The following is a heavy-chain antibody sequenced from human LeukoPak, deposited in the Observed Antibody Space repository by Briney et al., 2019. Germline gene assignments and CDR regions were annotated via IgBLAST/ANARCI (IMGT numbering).Heavy chain of an antibody. CDR2: MNPNSGNT. CDR3: ARGGPDYGDYEGY. Sequence: ASVSVSCKTSGYIFTAYYIHWVRQAPGQGLEWMGWMNPNSGNTGYAQKFQGRVTMTRNTSISTAYMELSSLRSEDTAVYYCARGGPDYGDYEGYWGQGTLVTVSS. V-gene: IGHV1-8*02. J-gene: IGHJ4*02. CDR1: GYIFTAYY. D-gene: IGHD4-17*01.